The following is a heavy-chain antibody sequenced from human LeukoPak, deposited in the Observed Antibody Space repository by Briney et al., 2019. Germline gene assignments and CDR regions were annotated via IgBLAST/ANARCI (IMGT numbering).Heavy chain of an antibody. Sequence: ASVKVSCKAPGYTFTGYYMHWVRQAPGQGLEWMGWINPNSGGTNYAQKFQGRVTMTRDTSISTAYMELSRLRSDDTAVYYCARIVVADSNWFDPWGQGTLVTVSS. J-gene: IGHJ5*02. D-gene: IGHD3-22*01. CDR1: GYTFTGYY. V-gene: IGHV1-2*02. CDR3: ARIVVADSNWFDP. CDR2: INPNSGGT.